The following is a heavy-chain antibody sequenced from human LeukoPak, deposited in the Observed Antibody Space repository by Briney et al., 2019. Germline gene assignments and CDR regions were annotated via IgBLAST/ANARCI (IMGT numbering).Heavy chain of an antibody. J-gene: IGHJ4*02. CDR2: INPDGRST. D-gene: IGHD3-22*01. Sequence: GGSLRLSCAGSGFTFSSFWVHWVRQAPGKGLVWVARINPDGRSTSYADSVKGRFTISRDNAKNSLYLQMNSLRAEDTAVYFCARDYYDSGGYYAFDYWGQGTLVTVSS. V-gene: IGHV3-74*01. CDR3: ARDYYDSGGYYAFDY. CDR1: GFTFSSFW.